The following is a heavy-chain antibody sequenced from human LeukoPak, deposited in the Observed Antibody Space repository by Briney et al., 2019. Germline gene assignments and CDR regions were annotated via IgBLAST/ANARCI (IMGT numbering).Heavy chain of an antibody. Sequence: PGGSLRLSCAASGFTFSSYSMNWVRQAPGKGLEWVSSISSSSSYIYYADSVKGRFTISRDNAKNSLYLQMNSLRAEDTAVYYCARDRTLVPAADFDPWGQGTLVTVSS. CDR1: GFTFSSYS. CDR3: ARDRTLVPAADFDP. J-gene: IGHJ5*02. D-gene: IGHD2-2*01. CDR2: ISSSSSYI. V-gene: IGHV3-21*01.